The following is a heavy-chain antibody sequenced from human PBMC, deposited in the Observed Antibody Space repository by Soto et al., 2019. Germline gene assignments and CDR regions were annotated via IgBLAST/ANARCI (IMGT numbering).Heavy chain of an antibody. Sequence: ASVKVSCKASGYTFTSYYMHWVRQAPGQGLEWMGWINPNSGGTNYAQKFQGRVTMTRDTSISTAYMELSRLRSDDTAVYYCARARGIAAAGTNYYYGMDVWGQGTTVTVSS. V-gene: IGHV1-2*02. CDR2: INPNSGGT. D-gene: IGHD6-13*01. CDR3: ARARGIAAAGTNYYYGMDV. J-gene: IGHJ6*02. CDR1: GYTFTSYY.